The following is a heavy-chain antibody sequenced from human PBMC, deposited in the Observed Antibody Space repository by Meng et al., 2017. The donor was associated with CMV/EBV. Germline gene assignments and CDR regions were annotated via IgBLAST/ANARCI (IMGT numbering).Heavy chain of an antibody. CDR2: IRYDGSNK. V-gene: IGHV3-30*02. CDR3: AREGGHCSSTTCYDQPHWFDP. D-gene: IGHD2-2*01. Sequence: GESLKISCASSGFTFSTFVMHWVRQAPGKGLEWVAFIRYDGSNKYYADSVKGRFTISRDNSKNTMYLQMNSLRTEDTAVYYCAREGGHCSSTTCYDQPHWFDPWGQGTLVTVSS. J-gene: IGHJ5*02. CDR1: GFTFSTFV.